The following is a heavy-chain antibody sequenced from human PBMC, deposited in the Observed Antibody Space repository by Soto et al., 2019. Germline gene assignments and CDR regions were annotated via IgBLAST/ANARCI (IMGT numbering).Heavy chain of an antibody. CDR2: ISGRGGST. J-gene: IGHJ4*02. D-gene: IGHD2-15*01. CDR1: GFTFSSYA. CDR3: AKGDCSGGSCYGTDY. V-gene: IGHV3-23*01. Sequence: EVQLLESGGGLVQPGGSLRLSCAASGFTFSSYAMRWVRQAPGKGLEWVSAISGRGGSTYYADSVKGRFTISRDNSNNTLYLQMNSLRAEDTAVYYCAKGDCSGGSCYGTDYWGQGTLVTVSS.